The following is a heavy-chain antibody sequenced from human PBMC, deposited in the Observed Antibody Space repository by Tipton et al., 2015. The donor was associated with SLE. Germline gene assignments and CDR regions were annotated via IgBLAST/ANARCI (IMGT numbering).Heavy chain of an antibody. D-gene: IGHD2-21*01. Sequence: GLVKPSETLSLTCTVSGGSISSYYWSWIRQPPGKGLEWIGYIYYSGGTNYNPSLKSRVTISVATSKNQFSLKLSSVTAADTAVYYCARYRVCGGDCYYAFDIWGQGTMVTVSS. CDR2: IYYSGGT. CDR1: GGSISSYY. J-gene: IGHJ3*02. CDR3: ARYRVCGGDCYYAFDI. V-gene: IGHV4-59*08.